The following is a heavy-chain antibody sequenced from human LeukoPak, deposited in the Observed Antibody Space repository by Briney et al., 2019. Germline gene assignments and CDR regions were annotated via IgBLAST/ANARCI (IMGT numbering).Heavy chain of an antibody. V-gene: IGHV4-34*01. J-gene: IGHJ4*02. CDR2: INHSGST. CDR1: GGSFSGYY. Sequence: SETLSLTCAVYGGSFSGYYWSWIRQPPGKGLEWIGEINHSGSTNYNPSLKSRVTISVDTSKNQFSLKLSSVTAADTAVYYCARTPVVVVTAIPFFDYWGQGTLVTVSS. D-gene: IGHD2-21*02. CDR3: ARTPVVVVTAIPFFDY.